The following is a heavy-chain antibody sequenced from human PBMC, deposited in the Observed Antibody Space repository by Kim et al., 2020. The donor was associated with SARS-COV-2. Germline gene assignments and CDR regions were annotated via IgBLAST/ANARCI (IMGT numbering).Heavy chain of an antibody. CDR3: ARGTGYYFESSGYSDY. CDR2: INPNSGGT. Sequence: ASVKVSCKASGYTFTDYYMHWVRQAPGQGLEWMGRINPNSGGTHYAQKFQGRATMTRDTSITTAYMELSRLRSDDTAVYYCARGTGYYFESSGYSDYWGQGTLVTVSS. J-gene: IGHJ4*02. V-gene: IGHV1-2*06. D-gene: IGHD3-22*01. CDR1: GYTFTDYY.